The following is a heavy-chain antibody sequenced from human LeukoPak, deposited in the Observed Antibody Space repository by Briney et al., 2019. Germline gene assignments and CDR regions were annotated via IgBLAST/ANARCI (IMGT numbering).Heavy chain of an antibody. Sequence: GGSLRLSCAASGFTFSSYAMSWVRQAPGKGLEWVANIKQDGSEKYYVDSVKGRFTISRDNAKNSLYLQMNSLRAEDTAVYYCARDLGGDTAMVIPSFYFDYWGQGTLVTVSS. CDR2: IKQDGSEK. CDR3: ARDLGGDTAMVIPSFYFDY. D-gene: IGHD5-18*01. CDR1: GFTFSSYA. J-gene: IGHJ4*02. V-gene: IGHV3-7*01.